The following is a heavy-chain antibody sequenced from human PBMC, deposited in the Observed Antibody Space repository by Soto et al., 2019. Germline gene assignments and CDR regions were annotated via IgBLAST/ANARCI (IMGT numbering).Heavy chain of an antibody. CDR2: ISGSGGST. V-gene: IGHV3-23*01. CDR1: GFTFSSYA. J-gene: IGHJ4*02. CDR3: AKDTVVVAATFDY. Sequence: EVQLLESGGGLVQPGGSLRLSCAASGFTFSSYAMSWVRQAPGKGLEWVSAISGSGGSTYYADSVKGRFTISRDNSKNTRKLQRNSLSAEDTAVYYWAKDTVVVAATFDYWGQGTLVTVSS. D-gene: IGHD2-15*01.